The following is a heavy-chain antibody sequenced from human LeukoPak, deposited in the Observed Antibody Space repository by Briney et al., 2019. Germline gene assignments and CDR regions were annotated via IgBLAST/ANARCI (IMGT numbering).Heavy chain of an antibody. CDR3: ARIADRSGTWLEL. D-gene: IGHD6-25*01. V-gene: IGHV3-11*01. Sequence: PGGSLRLSCAASGFSFSDHYMTWIRQAPERGLEWVSHISESRTGPPTFYSDSVQGPFTISRDNCKNSVCLPMNELRPEDPAIYYCARIADRSGTWLELWGEGALVTVSS. CDR2: ISESRTGPPT. CDR1: GFSFSDHY. J-gene: IGHJ5*02.